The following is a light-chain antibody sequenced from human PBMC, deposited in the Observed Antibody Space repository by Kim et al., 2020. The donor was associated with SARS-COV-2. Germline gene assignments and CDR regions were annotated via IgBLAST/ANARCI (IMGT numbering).Light chain of an antibody. CDR3: QQYNGYSPST. CDR1: ESISSW. J-gene: IGKJ2*02. CDR2: EAS. Sequence: SVGDRVTITCRASESISSWLGWFQQKPGKAPKLLIYEASTLESGVPSRVSGSGSGTEFTLTISSLQPDDFATDFCQQYNGYSPSTFGQGTKLEI. V-gene: IGKV1-5*01.